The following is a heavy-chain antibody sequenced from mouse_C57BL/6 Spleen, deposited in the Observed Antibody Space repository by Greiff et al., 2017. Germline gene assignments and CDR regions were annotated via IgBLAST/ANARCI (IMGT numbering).Heavy chain of an antibody. CDR1: GFNIKDDY. CDR3: TTDSSGYGWFAY. D-gene: IGHD3-2*02. CDR2: IDPENGDT. V-gene: IGHV14-4*01. J-gene: IGHJ3*01. Sequence: EVQLQQSGAELVRPGASVKLSCTASGFNIKDDYMHWVKQRPEQGLEWIGWIDPENGDTAYASKFQGKATITADTSSNTAYLQLSSLTSEDTAVYYCTTDSSGYGWFAYWGQGTLVTVSA.